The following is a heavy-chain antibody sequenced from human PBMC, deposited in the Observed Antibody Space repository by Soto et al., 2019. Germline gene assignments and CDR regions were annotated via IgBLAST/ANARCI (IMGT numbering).Heavy chain of an antibody. CDR1: GGSISSGGYS. Sequence: QMQLQESGSGLVRPSQTLSLTCAVSGGSISSGGYSWSWIRQPPGKGLEWIGYIFQTGSAYYHPSLKCRVPISLDRSKRQFSLRLNSVTAAATAMYYWARLGDCRGGSCYPNWFDPWGQGTLVTVSS. CDR3: ARLGDCRGGSCYPNWFDP. J-gene: IGHJ5*02. CDR2: IFQTGSA. D-gene: IGHD2-15*01. V-gene: IGHV4-30-2*01.